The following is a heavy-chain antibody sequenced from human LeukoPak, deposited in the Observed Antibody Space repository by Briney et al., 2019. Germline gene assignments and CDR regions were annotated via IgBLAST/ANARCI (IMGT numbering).Heavy chain of an antibody. J-gene: IGHJ4*02. D-gene: IGHD1-26*01. CDR1: GYTSTSYG. V-gene: IGHV1-18*01. Sequence: ASVTVSCTASGYTSTSYGISWVRQAPGQGLEWMGWISAYNGNTNYAQKLQGRVTMTTDTSTSTAYMELRSLRSDDTAVYYCARARGSYYSDYFDYWGQGTLVTVSS. CDR2: ISAYNGNT. CDR3: ARARGSYYSDYFDY.